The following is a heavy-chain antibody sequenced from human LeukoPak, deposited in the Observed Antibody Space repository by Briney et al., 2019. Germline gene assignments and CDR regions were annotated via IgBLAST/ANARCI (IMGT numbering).Heavy chain of an antibody. D-gene: IGHD3-22*01. J-gene: IGHJ4*02. CDR3: ARPFMNYYDSSGYPGDY. CDR2: IYPGDSDT. CDR1: GYSFTSYW. Sequence: GESLKISCKGSGYSFTSYWIGWVRQMPGKGLEWMGIIYPGDSDTRYSPSFQGQVTISADKSISTAYPQWSSLKASDTAMYYCARPFMNYYDSSGYPGDYWGQGTLVTVSS. V-gene: IGHV5-51*01.